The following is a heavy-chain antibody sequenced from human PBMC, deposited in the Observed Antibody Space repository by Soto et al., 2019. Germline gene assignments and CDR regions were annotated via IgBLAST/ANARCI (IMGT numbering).Heavy chain of an antibody. D-gene: IGHD1-1*01. CDR3: ARHAVDVYNYVDY. Sequence: PGESLKISCQGSGYSSTNYWIGWVRQMPGKGLEWMGIIYPADSDTRYSPSFQGQVTISADKSISTAYLQWSSLKASDTAMYYCARHAVDVYNYVDYWGQGTLVTVSS. CDR2: IYPADSDT. CDR1: GYSSTNYW. J-gene: IGHJ4*02. V-gene: IGHV5-51*01.